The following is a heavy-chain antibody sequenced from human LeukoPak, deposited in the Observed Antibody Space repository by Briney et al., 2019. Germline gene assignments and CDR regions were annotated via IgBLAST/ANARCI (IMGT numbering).Heavy chain of an antibody. J-gene: IGHJ3*02. D-gene: IGHD3-3*01. V-gene: IGHV3-53*01. CDR2: IYSGGST. CDR3: AKALGVGKIPGAFDI. Sequence: GGSLRLSCAASGFTVSSNYMSWVRQAPGKGLEWVSVIYSGGSTYYADSVKGRFTISRDNSKNTLYLQMNSLRAEDTAVYYCAKALGVGKIPGAFDIWGQGTMVTVSS. CDR1: GFTVSSNY.